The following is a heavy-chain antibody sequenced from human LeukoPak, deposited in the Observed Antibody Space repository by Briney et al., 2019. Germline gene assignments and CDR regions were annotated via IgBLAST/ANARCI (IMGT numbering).Heavy chain of an antibody. V-gene: IGHV3-74*01. D-gene: IGHD4-17*01. CDR2: ISSDASIT. Sequence: GGSLRLSCAASGFTFSTYWMHWVRQDPGKGLVWVSRISSDASITSYADPVKGRFTISRDNAKNSLYLQMNSLRAEDTAVYYCASLYFVTTVTTGPFDYWGQGTLVTVSS. CDR1: GFTFSTYW. CDR3: ASLYFVTTVTTGPFDY. J-gene: IGHJ4*02.